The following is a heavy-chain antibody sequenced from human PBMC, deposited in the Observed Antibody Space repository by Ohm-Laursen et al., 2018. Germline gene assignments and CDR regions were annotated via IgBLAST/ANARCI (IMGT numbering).Heavy chain of an antibody. V-gene: IGHV4-31*03. J-gene: IGHJ4*02. CDR3: ARVGYCTNGVCFDY. D-gene: IGHD2-8*01. CDR1: GGSISSGGYY. Sequence: SDTLSLTCTVSGGSISSGGYYWSWIRQHPGKGLEWIGYIYYSGSTYYNPSLKSRVTISVDTSKNQFSLKLSSVTAADTAVYYCARVGYCTNGVCFDYWGQGTLVTVSS. CDR2: IYYSGST.